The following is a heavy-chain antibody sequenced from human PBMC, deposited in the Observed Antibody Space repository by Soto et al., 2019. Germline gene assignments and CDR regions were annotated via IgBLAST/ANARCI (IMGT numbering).Heavy chain of an antibody. CDR2: IYPGDSDT. CDR1: GYSFTSYW. J-gene: IGHJ5*02. D-gene: IGHD3-3*01. V-gene: IGHV5-51*01. CDR3: ARQPPSYYDFWSGYYTGWFDP. Sequence: GESLEISCKGSGYSFTSYWIGWVRQMPGKGLEWMGIIYPGDSDTRYSPSFQGQVTISADKSISTAYLQWSSLKASDTAMYYCARQPPSYYDFWSGYYTGWFDPWGQGTLVTVSS.